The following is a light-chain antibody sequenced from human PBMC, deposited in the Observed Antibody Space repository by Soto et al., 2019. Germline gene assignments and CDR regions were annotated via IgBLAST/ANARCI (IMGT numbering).Light chain of an antibody. Sequence: DLQMTQSPSSVSASVGDRVTITCRASRGISNWLAWYQRKPGKAPKLLIYDASSLQSGAPSRFSGSGSGTEFTLTISSLQPEDVAIYYCQKFTSAPFTFGGGTKVEI. CDR3: QKFTSAPFT. V-gene: IGKV1-12*01. J-gene: IGKJ4*01. CDR2: DAS. CDR1: RGISNW.